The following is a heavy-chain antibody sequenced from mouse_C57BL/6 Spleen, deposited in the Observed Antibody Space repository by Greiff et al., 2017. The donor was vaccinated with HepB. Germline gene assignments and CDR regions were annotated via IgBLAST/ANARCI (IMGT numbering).Heavy chain of an antibody. CDR3: ARYNSSGYPFAY. CDR1: DYTFTSYW. D-gene: IGHD3-2*02. J-gene: IGHJ3*01. Sequence: QVQLQQPGAELVKPGASVKLSCKASDYTFTSYWMHWVKQRPGQGLEWIGMIHPNSGSTNYNEKFKSKATLTVDKSSSTAYMQLSSLTSEDSAVYYCARYNSSGYPFAYWGQGTLVTVSA. V-gene: IGHV1-64*01. CDR2: IHPNSGST.